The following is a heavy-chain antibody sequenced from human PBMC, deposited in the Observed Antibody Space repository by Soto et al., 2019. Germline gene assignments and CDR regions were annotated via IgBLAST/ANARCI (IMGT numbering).Heavy chain of an antibody. D-gene: IGHD6-19*01. Sequence: PGGSLRLSCAASGFTFRTYAMHWVRQAPGKGLEYVSAISSNGGSTYYGNSVKGRFTISRDNSKNTLYLQMGSLRADDMAVYYCASERAYSSGHRADDWGQGSMVTVSS. CDR3: ASERAYSSGHRADD. V-gene: IGHV3-64*01. J-gene: IGHJ4*02. CDR2: ISSNGGST. CDR1: GFTFRTYA.